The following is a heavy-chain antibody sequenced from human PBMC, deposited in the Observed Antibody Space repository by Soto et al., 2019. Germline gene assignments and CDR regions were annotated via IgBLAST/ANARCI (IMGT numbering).Heavy chain of an antibody. Sequence: PSETLSLTCTVSGGSISSYYWSWIRQPPGKGLEWIGYIYYSGSTNYNPSLKSRVTISVDTSKNTLYLQMNSLRAEDTAVYYCARDAVYYYDSSGYGPRGYYYGMDVWGQGTTVTVS. CDR2: IYYSGST. J-gene: IGHJ6*02. CDR1: GGSISSYY. CDR3: ARDAVYYYDSSGYGPRGYYYGMDV. D-gene: IGHD3-22*01. V-gene: IGHV4-59*01.